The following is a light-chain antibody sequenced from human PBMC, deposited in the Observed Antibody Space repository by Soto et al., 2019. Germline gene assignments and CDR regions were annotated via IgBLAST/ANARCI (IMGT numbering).Light chain of an antibody. CDR1: SGHSSYA. V-gene: IGLV4-69*01. CDR2: LNSDGSH. CDR3: QTWGTGIRV. Sequence: QSVLTQSPSASASLGASVKLTCTLSSGHSSYAIAWHQQQPEKGPRYLMKLNSDGSHSKGDGIPVRFSGSSSGAERYLTITSLQSEDEADYYCQTWGTGIRVFGGGTKLTV. J-gene: IGLJ3*02.